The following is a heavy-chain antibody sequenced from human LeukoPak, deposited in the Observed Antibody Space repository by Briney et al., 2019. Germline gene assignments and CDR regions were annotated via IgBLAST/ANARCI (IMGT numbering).Heavy chain of an antibody. V-gene: IGHV1-18*01. CDR1: GYTFTNYG. CDR2: IRVYRGNT. J-gene: IGHJ4*02. D-gene: IGHD6-19*01. Sequence: ASVKVSCKASGYTFTNYGISWVRQAPGQRLEWMGWIRVYRGNTDYAQNLQGRVTMTTDTSTSTAYMELRSLKSDDTAVYYRARGGSGWSFDYWGQGTLVTVSS. CDR3: ARGGSGWSFDY.